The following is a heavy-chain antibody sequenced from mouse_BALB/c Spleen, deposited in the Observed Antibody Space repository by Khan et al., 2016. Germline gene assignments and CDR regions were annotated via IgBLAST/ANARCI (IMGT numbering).Heavy chain of an antibody. V-gene: IGHV14-3*02. D-gene: IGHD2-1*01. CDR3: ARGDGNYNCFAY. CDR2: IDPANGNT. Sequence: VQLKQSGAELVKPGASVKLSCTASGFNIKDTYMHWVKQRPEQGLEWIGRIDPANGNTKYDPKFQGKATITADTSSNTAYLQLSSLTSEDTAVYYCARGDGNYNCFAYWGQGTLVTVSA. CDR1: GFNIKDTY. J-gene: IGHJ3*01.